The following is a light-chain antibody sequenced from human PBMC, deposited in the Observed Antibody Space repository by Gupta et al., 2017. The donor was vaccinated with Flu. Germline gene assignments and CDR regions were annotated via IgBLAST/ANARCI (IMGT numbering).Light chain of an antibody. V-gene: IGKV1-17*01. CDR1: QGVTDY. CDR3: LHHHSYPWA. CDR2: GGS. J-gene: IGKJ1*01. Sequence: DIQMTQSPSSLSASVGDRVTITCLASQGVTDYLAWYQQKPGKAPTRLIYGGSSVKSGVPSRFSGSGSGTEFTLTFSSLQPEDFATYYCLHHHSYPWAFGQGTKVEIK.